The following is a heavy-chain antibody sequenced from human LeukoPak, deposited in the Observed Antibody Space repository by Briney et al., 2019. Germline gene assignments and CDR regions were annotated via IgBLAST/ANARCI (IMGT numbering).Heavy chain of an antibody. D-gene: IGHD4-17*01. CDR1: GYTFSNYY. CDR2: IKPRGGST. J-gene: IGHJ5*02. CDR3: ARGAGYGDCSWFDP. V-gene: IGHV1-46*01. Sequence: GASVKVSCKASGYTFSNYYIHWVRQAPGQGLEWMGIIKPRGGSTSYAQKFQGRVTMTRDTSTSTLYMELSSLTSDDTAVYYCARGAGYGDCSWFDPWGQGTLVTVSS.